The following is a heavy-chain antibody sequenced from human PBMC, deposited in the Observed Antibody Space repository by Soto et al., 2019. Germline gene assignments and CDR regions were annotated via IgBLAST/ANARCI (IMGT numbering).Heavy chain of an antibody. CDR1: GFTFTSSA. CDR3: AASRHDGFDI. Sequence: SVKVSCKASGFTFTSSAVQWVRQARGQRLEWIGWIVVGGRQPTYSQKLQERVTISRDMSTSIAYMEMTGLRAEDTAVYYCAASRHDGFDIWGQGTMVTVSS. J-gene: IGHJ3*02. CDR2: IVVGGRQP. V-gene: IGHV1-58*01.